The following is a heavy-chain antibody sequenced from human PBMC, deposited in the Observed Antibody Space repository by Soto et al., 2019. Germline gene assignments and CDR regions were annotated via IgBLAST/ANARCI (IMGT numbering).Heavy chain of an antibody. CDR3: AKGSYTGMYSDFDY. CDR2: IYYSGST. Sequence: KTSETLSLTCTVSGGSISSYYWSWIRQPPGKGLEWIGYIYYSGSTNYNPSLKSRVTISVDTSKNQFSLKLSSVTAADTAVYYCAKGSYTGMYSDFDYWGQGTLVTVS. V-gene: IGHV4-59*01. J-gene: IGHJ4*01. D-gene: IGHD1-26*01. CDR1: GGSISSYY.